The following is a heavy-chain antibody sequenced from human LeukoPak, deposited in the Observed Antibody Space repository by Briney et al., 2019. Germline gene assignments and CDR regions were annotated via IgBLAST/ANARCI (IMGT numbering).Heavy chain of an antibody. CDR1: GGSISSGDYY. CDR3: ARAYFDWLLYPNWFDP. CDR2: IYYSGST. V-gene: IGHV4-30-4*01. J-gene: IGHJ5*02. D-gene: IGHD3-9*01. Sequence: SETLYLTCTVSGGSISSGDYYWSWIRQPPGKGLEWIGYIYYSGSTYYNPSLKSRVTISVDTSKNQFSLKLSSVTAADTAVYYCARAYFDWLLYPNWFDPWGQGTLVTVSS.